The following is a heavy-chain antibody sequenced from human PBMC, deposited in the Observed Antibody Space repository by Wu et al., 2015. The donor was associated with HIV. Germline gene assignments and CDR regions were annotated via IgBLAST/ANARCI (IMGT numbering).Heavy chain of an antibody. V-gene: IGHV1-69*18. CDR3: ATDSDRPGLYYFDY. D-gene: IGHD3-22*01. CDR1: GGTFSSSA. CDR2: ISPIFGST. Sequence: QVQLVQSGAEVKKPGSSVKVSCKASGGTFSSSAISWVRQAPGQGLEWMGRISPIFGSTIYAHRFQGRVTITADESTNTAYMELSSLRSVDTAVYYCATDSDRPGLYYFDYWGQGTLVAVSS. J-gene: IGHJ4*02.